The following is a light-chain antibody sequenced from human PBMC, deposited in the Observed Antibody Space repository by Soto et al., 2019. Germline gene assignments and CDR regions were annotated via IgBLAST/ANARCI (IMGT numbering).Light chain of an antibody. Sequence: AIQMTQSPSSLSASVGDRVTITCRASQDIRSYLGWYQQEPGKAPKLLIYAASSLQSGVPSRFSGSGSGTDFTLTINSLQPGDFATYYCLQDYNYPLTLGGGTKVEIK. V-gene: IGKV1-6*01. CDR3: LQDYNYPLT. CDR1: QDIRSY. J-gene: IGKJ4*01. CDR2: AAS.